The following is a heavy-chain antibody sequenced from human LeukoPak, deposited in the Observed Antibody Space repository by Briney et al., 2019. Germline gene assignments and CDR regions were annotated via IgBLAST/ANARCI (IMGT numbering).Heavy chain of an antibody. V-gene: IGHV4-39*07. CDR2: MSYSGHT. J-gene: IGHJ5*02. D-gene: IGHD6-19*01. CDR3: ARAGSSGWYNWFDP. CDR1: GDSIGRINYY. Sequence: SETLSLTCTISGDSIGRINYYWGWIRQPPGKGLEWIVSMSYSGHTYYNPSLKSRVTTSIDTSKNQFSLQLNSVTPEDTAVYYCARAGSSGWYNWFDPWGQGTLVTVSS.